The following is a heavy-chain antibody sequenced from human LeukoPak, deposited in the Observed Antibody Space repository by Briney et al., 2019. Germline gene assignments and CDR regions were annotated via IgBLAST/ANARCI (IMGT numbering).Heavy chain of an antibody. Sequence: QSGGSLRLSCAASGFTFSSYAMSWVRQAPGKGLEWVSAISGSGGSTYYADSVKGRSTISRDNSKNTLYLQMNSLRAEDTAVYYCAKQGGSSSWFEDWFDPWGQGTLVTVSS. V-gene: IGHV3-23*01. D-gene: IGHD6-13*01. J-gene: IGHJ5*02. CDR3: AKQGGSSSWFEDWFDP. CDR2: ISGSGGST. CDR1: GFTFSSYA.